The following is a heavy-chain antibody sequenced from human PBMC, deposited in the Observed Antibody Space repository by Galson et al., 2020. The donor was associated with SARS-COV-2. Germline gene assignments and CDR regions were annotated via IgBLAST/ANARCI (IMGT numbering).Heavy chain of an antibody. V-gene: IGHV1-18*04. J-gene: IGHJ4*02. CDR2: TSGFNGNT. Sequence: ASVKVSCKASGYTFRDYDISWMRQVPGQGLEWMGWTSGFNGNTHYAQKFQGRLTMTRDTSTDTAFMELRRLRSDDTAIYFCARVNGLEWTFDYWGQGTQVTVSS. CDR3: ARVNGLEWTFDY. CDR1: GYTFRDYD. D-gene: IGHD3-3*01.